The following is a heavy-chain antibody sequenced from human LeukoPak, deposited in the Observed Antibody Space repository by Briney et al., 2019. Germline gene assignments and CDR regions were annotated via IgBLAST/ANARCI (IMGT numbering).Heavy chain of an antibody. V-gene: IGHV4-59*08. J-gene: IGHJ2*01. CDR2: IYYSGST. CDR1: GGSISSYY. Sequence: SETLSLTCTVSGGSISSYYWSWIRRPPGKGLEWIGYIYYSGSTNYNPSLKSRVTISVDTSKNQFSLKLSSVTAADTAVYYCARHYGDYVGWYFDLWGRGTLVTVSS. CDR3: ARHYGDYVGWYFDL. D-gene: IGHD4-17*01.